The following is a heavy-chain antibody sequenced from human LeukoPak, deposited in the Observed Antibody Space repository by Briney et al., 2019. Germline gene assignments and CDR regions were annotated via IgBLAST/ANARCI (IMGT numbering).Heavy chain of an antibody. CDR3: ARGRLIVVVVAAKRSWFDP. V-gene: IGHV4-59*12. D-gene: IGHD2-15*01. Sequence: SDTLSLTCNVSGGSITSYYCSWIRQPPGKGLEWIGYIYYSGSTNYNPSLTSRVTISVDTSKNQFSLKLSSVTAAETAVYYCARGRLIVVVVAAKRSWFDPWGQGTLVTVSS. CDR1: GGSITSYY. J-gene: IGHJ5*02. CDR2: IYYSGST.